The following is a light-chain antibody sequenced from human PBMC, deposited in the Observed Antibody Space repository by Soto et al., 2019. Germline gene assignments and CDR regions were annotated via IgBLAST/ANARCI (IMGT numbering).Light chain of an antibody. CDR3: QQSYTSPTT. Sequence: DIQMTQSPSFLSASVGDRVTITCRASQSIGKHLNWYQQKPGKAPKFLIYGASTLQGGVPSKFTGSRSGTDFTLTVNSLQAEHFATYYGQQSYTSPTTFGQGTRL. CDR2: GAS. CDR1: QSIGKH. J-gene: IGKJ5*01. V-gene: IGKV1-39*01.